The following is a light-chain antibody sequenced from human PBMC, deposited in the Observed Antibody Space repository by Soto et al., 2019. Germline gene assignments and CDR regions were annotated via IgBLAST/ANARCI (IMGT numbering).Light chain of an antibody. Sequence: EIVMTQSPATLSVSPGERATLSFRASQSVSSNLAWYQQKPGQAPRLLIYGASTRATGIPARFSGSGSGTDFTLTITRLEPEDFAVYYCQYYGNSPLTFGQGTKVDIK. CDR3: QYYGNSPLT. V-gene: IGKV3-15*01. CDR2: GAS. J-gene: IGKJ1*01. CDR1: QSVSSN.